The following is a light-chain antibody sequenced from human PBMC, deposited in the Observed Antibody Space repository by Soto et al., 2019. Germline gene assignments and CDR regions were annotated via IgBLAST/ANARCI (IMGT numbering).Light chain of an antibody. CDR1: QSVSSY. Sequence: EIVLTQSPATLSLSPGERATLSCRASQSVSSYLAWYQQKPGQAPRLLIYDASNRATGIPARFSGSGSGTVFTLTISSLEPDDFAVYYCQQRSNWPSFGPGTKVDNK. CDR3: QQRSNWPS. V-gene: IGKV3-11*01. CDR2: DAS. J-gene: IGKJ3*01.